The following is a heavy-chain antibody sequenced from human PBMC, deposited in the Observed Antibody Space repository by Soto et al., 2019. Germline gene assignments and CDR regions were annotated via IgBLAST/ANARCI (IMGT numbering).Heavy chain of an antibody. CDR2: IYYSGST. D-gene: IGHD6-13*01. V-gene: IGHV4-31*03. CDR1: GGSISSGGYY. CDR3: ARRTIAAALDY. Sequence: SSETLSLTCTVSGGSISSGGYYWSWIRQHPGKGLEWIGYIYYSGSTYYNPSLKSRVTISVDPSKNQFSLKLSSVTAADTAVYYCARRTIAAALDYWGQGTLVTVSS. J-gene: IGHJ4*02.